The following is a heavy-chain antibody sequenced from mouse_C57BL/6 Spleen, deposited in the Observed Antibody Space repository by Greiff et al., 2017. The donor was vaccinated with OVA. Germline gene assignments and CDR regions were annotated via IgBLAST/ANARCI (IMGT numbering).Heavy chain of an antibody. D-gene: IGHD2-5*01. V-gene: IGHV1-82*01. CDR2: IYPGDGDT. J-gene: IGHJ4*01. CDR1: GYAFSSSW. Sequence: QVKLLQSGPELVKPGASVKISCKASGYAFSSSWMNWVKQRPGKGLEWIGRIYPGDGDTNYNGKFKGKATLTAAKSSSTAYMQLSSLTSEDSAVDFCARGACYSTIYYDMDYWGQGTSVTVSS. CDR3: ARGACYSTIYYDMDY.